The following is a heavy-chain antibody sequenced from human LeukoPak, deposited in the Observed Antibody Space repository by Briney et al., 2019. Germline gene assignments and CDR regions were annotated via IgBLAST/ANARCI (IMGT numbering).Heavy chain of an antibody. CDR1: GFTFSSYA. V-gene: IGHV3-23*01. CDR2: ISGSGGST. D-gene: IGHD3-16*02. CDR3: AKGDITFVGVIVRPDFDY. Sequence: GGSLRLSCAASGFTFSSYAMSWVRQAPGKGLEWVSAISGSGGSTYYADSVKGRFTISRDNSKNTLYLQMNSLRAEDTAVYYCAKGDITFVGVIVRPDFDYWGQGTLVTVSS. J-gene: IGHJ4*02.